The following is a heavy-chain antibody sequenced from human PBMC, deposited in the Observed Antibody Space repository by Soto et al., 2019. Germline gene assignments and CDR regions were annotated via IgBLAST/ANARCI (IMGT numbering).Heavy chain of an antibody. J-gene: IGHJ3*02. D-gene: IGHD4-17*01. V-gene: IGHV3-21*01. CDR2: ISSSSSYI. CDR3: AIDRVYGDYVSAFDI. Sequence: EVQLVESGGGLVKPGGSLRLSCAASGFTFSSYSMNWVRQAPGKGLEWVSSISSSSSYIYYADSVKGRFTISRDNAKNSLYLQMNSLRAEDTAVYYCAIDRVYGDYVSAFDIWGQGTMVTVSS. CDR1: GFTFSSYS.